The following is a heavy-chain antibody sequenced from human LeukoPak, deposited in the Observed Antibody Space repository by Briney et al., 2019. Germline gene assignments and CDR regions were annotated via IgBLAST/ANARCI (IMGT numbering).Heavy chain of an antibody. J-gene: IGHJ5*02. D-gene: IGHD3-10*01. CDR3: ARDYRSMVRGVTIFDP. V-gene: IGHV3-21*01. CDR1: GFTFSTYG. Sequence: GGSLRLSCAASGFTFSTYGMNWVRQAPGKGLEWVSSINYDSSDIYYADSLKGRFTISRDNAKNSLFLQMNSLRAEDTAVYYCARDYRSMVRGVTIFDPWGQGTLGSVSS. CDR2: INYDSSDI.